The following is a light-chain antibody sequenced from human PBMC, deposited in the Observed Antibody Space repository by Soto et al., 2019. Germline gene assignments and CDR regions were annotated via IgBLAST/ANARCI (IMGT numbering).Light chain of an antibody. J-gene: IGLJ2*01. CDR3: QAWDSSNVV. V-gene: IGLV3-1*01. Sequence: SYELTQPPSVSVSPGQTASITCSGDKLGDKYACWYQQKPGQSPVLVIYQDSKRPSGIPVRFSGSNSGNTATLTISGTQAMDEADYYCQAWDSSNVVFGGGTKVTVL. CDR1: KLGDKY. CDR2: QDS.